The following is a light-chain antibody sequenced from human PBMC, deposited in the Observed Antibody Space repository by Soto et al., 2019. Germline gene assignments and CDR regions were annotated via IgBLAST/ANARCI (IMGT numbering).Light chain of an antibody. J-gene: IGKJ1*01. CDR1: QSVSTW. CDR3: QQYNSYSRT. V-gene: IGKV1-5*01. Sequence: DIQMTQSPSTLSASVGDRVTITCRPSQSVSTWLAWYQQKPGEAPNLLIYEASRLQSGVPSRFSGSASGREFTLTITNLQPDDVATYYCQQYNSYSRTLGQGTKVDLK. CDR2: EAS.